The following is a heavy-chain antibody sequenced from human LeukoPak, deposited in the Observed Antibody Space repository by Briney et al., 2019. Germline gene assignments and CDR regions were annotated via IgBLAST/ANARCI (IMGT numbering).Heavy chain of an antibody. CDR1: GGSISSSKW. V-gene: IGHV4-4*02. J-gene: IGHJ4*02. D-gene: IGHD3-10*01. CDR3: ARRDYDGSAIDYRSFNY. CDR2: INHSGTT. Sequence: SETLSLTCAVSGGSISSSKWWSWVRQPPGKGLEWIGEINHSGTTNFNPSLKSRVTILVDKSKNQFSLKLSSVTAADTAMYYCARRDYDGSAIDYRSFNYWGLGALVTVSS.